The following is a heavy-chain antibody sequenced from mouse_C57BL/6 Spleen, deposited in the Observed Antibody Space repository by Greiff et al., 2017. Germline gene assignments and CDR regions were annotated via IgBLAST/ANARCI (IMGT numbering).Heavy chain of an antibody. V-gene: IGHV1-22*01. CDR2: INPNNGGT. D-gene: IGHD2-1*01. CDR3: APFYYGNYFYYFDY. J-gene: IGHJ2*01. Sequence: EVQLQQSGPELVKPGASVKMSCKASGYTFTDYNMHWVKQSPGKSLEWIGYINPNNGGTSYNQKFTGKATLTVNKSSSTAYLELRSLTSEDSAVYYCAPFYYGNYFYYFDYWGQGTTLTVSS. CDR1: GYTFTDYN.